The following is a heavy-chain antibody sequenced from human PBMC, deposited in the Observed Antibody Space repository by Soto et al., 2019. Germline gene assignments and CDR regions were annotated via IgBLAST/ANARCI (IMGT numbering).Heavy chain of an antibody. Sequence: GESLKISCNGSGYTFTSYCIGLVLQMPGKGLEWMGIIYPGDSDTKYNPSFQGQVTISADKSITTTYLQWSSLKASDTAIYYCAASIFYYGMDVWGQGTTVTVSS. V-gene: IGHV5-51*01. CDR2: IYPGDSDT. J-gene: IGHJ6*02. CDR1: GYTFTSYC. CDR3: AASIFYYGMDV.